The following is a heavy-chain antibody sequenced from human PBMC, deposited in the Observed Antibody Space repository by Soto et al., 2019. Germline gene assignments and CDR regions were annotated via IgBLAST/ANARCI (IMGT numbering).Heavy chain of an antibody. V-gene: IGHV4-39*01. J-gene: IGHJ1*01. D-gene: IGHD6-13*01. CDR1: GGSVSINTYS. CDR3: ARHDGTAG. CDR2: MYYSGST. Sequence: QLQLQESGPGLVKPSETLSLTCTVSGGSVSINTYSWGWIRQSPVTGLQWIGSMYYSGSTYYNPSLRRRASISVDTSKNQLSLSLTSVTVADTATYYCARHDGTAGWGQGILVTVST.